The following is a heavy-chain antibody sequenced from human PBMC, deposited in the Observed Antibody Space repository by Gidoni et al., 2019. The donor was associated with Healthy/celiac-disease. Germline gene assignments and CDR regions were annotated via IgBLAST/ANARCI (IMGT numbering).Heavy chain of an antibody. CDR1: GFTFSSYG. CDR2: ISYDGSNK. CDR3: APDRFDY. V-gene: IGHV3-30*03. Sequence: QVQLVESGGGVVQPGRSLRLSCAASGFTFSSYGMHWVRQAPGKGLEWVAVISYDGSNKYYADSVKGRFTISRDNSKNTLYLQMNSLRAEDTAVYYCAPDRFDYWGQGTLVTVSS. J-gene: IGHJ4*02.